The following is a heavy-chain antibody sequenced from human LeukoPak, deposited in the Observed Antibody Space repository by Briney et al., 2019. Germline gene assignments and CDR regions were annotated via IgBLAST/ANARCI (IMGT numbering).Heavy chain of an antibody. J-gene: IGHJ4*02. CDR1: GFTFSSYS. D-gene: IGHD3-3*01. CDR3: AKFYDFWSGYYDLDY. CDR2: ISGSGGST. Sequence: GGSLRLSCAASGFTFSSYSMNWVRQTPGKGLEWVSAISGSGGSTYYADSVKGRFTISRDNSKNTLYLQMNSLRAEDTAVYYCAKFYDFWSGYYDLDYWGQGTLVTVSS. V-gene: IGHV3-23*01.